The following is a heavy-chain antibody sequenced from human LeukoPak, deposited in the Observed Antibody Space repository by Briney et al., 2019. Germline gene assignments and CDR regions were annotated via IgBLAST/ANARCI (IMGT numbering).Heavy chain of an antibody. Sequence: PGESLKISCKGSGYSFTSYWISWVRQMPGKGLEWMGRVDPSDSYTNYSPSFQGHVTISADKSISTAYLQWSTLKASDTAMYYCARLGHNFFDYWGQGTLVTVSS. V-gene: IGHV5-10-1*01. CDR1: GYSFTSYW. J-gene: IGHJ4*02. CDR2: VDPSDSYT. CDR3: ARLGHNFFDY. D-gene: IGHD7-27*01.